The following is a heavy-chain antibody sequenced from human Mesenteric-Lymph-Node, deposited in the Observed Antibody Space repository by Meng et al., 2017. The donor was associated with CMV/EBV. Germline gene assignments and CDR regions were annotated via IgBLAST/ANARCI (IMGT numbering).Heavy chain of an antibody. CDR2: ISASGTTI. J-gene: IGHJ4*02. CDR1: GFTFSSYW. Sequence: GGSLRLSCAASGFTFSSYWMHWVRQAPGKGLEWVSHISASGTTIYYADSAKGRFTISRDNSKNSLFLQMNNLRAEDTALYYCASSTWYYFDYWGQGALVTVSS. V-gene: IGHV3-48*04. D-gene: IGHD6-13*01. CDR3: ASSTWYYFDY.